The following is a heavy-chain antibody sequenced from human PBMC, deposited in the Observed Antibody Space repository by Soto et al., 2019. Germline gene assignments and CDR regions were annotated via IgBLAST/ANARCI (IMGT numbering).Heavy chain of an antibody. CDR3: ARGVPAAILVNGADYHYFNDV. D-gene: IGHD2-2*01. CDR1: GYTFTSYG. J-gene: IGHJ6*03. Sequence: ASVKVSCKASGYTFTSYGISWVRQAPGQGLEWMGWISAYNGNTNYAQKLQGRVTMTTDTSTSTAYMELRSLRSDDTAVYYCARGVPAAILVNGADYHYFNDVWGKGSTVTVSS. CDR2: ISAYNGNT. V-gene: IGHV1-18*01.